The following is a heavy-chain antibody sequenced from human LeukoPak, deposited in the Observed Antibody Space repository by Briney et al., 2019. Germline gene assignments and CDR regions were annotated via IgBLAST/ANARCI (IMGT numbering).Heavy chain of an antibody. D-gene: IGHD3-22*01. J-gene: IGHJ5*02. Sequence: ASVTVSCKASGYTFTSYAMNWVRQAPGQGLEWMGWMNTNTGNPTYAQGFTGRFVFSLDTSVSTAYLQISSLKAEDTAVYYCARDYYDSSGWHPWFDPWGQGTLVTVSS. V-gene: IGHV7-4-1*02. CDR2: MNTNTGNP. CDR1: GYTFTSYA. CDR3: ARDYYDSSGWHPWFDP.